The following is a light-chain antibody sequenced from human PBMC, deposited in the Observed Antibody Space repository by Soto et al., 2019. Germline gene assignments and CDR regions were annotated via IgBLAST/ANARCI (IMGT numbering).Light chain of an antibody. CDR1: QSISNY. CDR3: QHTYST. V-gene: IGKV1-39*01. CDR2: AAS. Sequence: DIQMAPSPSSLSASVGDRVTITCRASQSISNYLNWYQQKSGEVPKLLIYAASRLHSGVPSRFSGSGSGTDFTLTISSLQPEDFATYYCQHTYSTFGQGTKVELK. J-gene: IGKJ1*01.